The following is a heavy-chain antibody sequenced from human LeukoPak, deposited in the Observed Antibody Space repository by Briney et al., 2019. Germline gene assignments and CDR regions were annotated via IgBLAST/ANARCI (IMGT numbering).Heavy chain of an antibody. Sequence: PGGSLRLSCAASGFIFSSSGMHWVRQAPGKGLEWVGNIQPDGSEQYPVDSVKGRFTISRDNSRNSLFLQMSSLRVEDTAVYYCASQSFARFDPWGQGTLVTVSS. D-gene: IGHD3-16*01. CDR2: IQPDGSEQ. CDR3: ASQSFARFDP. CDR1: GFIFSSSG. J-gene: IGHJ5*02. V-gene: IGHV3-7*01.